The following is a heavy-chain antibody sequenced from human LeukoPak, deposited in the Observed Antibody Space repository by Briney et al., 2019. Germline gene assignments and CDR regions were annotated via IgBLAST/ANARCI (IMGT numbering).Heavy chain of an antibody. D-gene: IGHD4-11*01. Sequence: GGSLRLSCGVSGFTLSTYAMSWVRQAPGKGLEWGSPISGSGTGTYYADSVQGRFIISRDNSKDTLSLQMNSLRAEDTAVYYCAKAYSNFAANSYYFDYWGQGTLVTVSS. CDR1: GFTLSTYA. CDR3: AKAYSNFAANSYYFDY. J-gene: IGHJ4*02. V-gene: IGHV3-23*01. CDR2: ISGSGTGT.